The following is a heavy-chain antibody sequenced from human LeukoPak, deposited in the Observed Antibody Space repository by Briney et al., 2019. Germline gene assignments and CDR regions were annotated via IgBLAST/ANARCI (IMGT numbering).Heavy chain of an antibody. CDR2: IYTSGST. CDR1: GGSISSYY. J-gene: IGHJ4*02. CDR3: ARTSSSWYGIYFDY. D-gene: IGHD6-13*01. V-gene: IGHV4-4*09. Sequence: SETLSLTCTVSGGSISSYYWSWIRQPPGKGLEWIGYIYTSGSTNCNPSLKSRVTISVDTSKNQFSLKLSSVTAADTAVYYCARTSSSWYGIYFDYWGQGTLVTVSS.